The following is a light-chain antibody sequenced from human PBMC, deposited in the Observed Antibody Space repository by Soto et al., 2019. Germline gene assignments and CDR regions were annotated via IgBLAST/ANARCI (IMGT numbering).Light chain of an antibody. CDR1: SSDIGGYNY. Sequence: QSALTQPASVSGSPGQSITISCTGNSSDIGGYNYVSWFQQHPDKAPKLMIYDVHGRPSGVSNRFSGSKSGNTASLTISGLQAEDEADYYCSSFTSSGTRVFGTGTKVTVL. CDR2: DVH. J-gene: IGLJ1*01. CDR3: SSFTSSGTRV. V-gene: IGLV2-14*01.